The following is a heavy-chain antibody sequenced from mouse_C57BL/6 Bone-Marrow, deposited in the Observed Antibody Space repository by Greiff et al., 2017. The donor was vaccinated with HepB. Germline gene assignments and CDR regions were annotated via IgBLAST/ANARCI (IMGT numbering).Heavy chain of an antibody. D-gene: IGHD2-3*01. CDR2: INPNNGGT. V-gene: IGHV1-18*01. CDR3: ARREYRWLLWFAY. CDR1: GYTFTDYN. Sequence: EVQLQQSGPELVKPGASVKIPCKASGYTFTDYNMDWVKQSHGKSLEWIGDINPNNGGTIYNQKFKGKATLTVDKSSSTAYMELRSLTSEDTAVYYCARREYRWLLWFAYWGQGTLVTVSA. J-gene: IGHJ3*01.